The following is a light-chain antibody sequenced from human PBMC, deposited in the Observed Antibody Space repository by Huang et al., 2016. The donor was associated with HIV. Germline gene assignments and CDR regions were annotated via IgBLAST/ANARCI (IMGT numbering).Light chain of an antibody. CDR3: QQSHTGPRT. CDR2: ATS. Sequence: DIQMTQSPSFLSASVGDRVTITCRASQSIDTFLNWYQHQPGIAPRLLIYATSSLQSEVPSRFTGGGSGTHFTLTINNLQPEDFATYYCQQSHTGPRTFGQGTKLEIK. CDR1: QSIDTF. V-gene: IGKV1-39*01. J-gene: IGKJ2*01.